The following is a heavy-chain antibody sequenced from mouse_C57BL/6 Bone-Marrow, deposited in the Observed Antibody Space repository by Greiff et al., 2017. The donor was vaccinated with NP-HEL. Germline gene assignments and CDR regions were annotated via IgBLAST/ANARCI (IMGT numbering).Heavy chain of an antibody. CDR1: GYTFTDYY. V-gene: IGHV1-19*01. CDR3: ARKGPLLWDHSYYFDY. CDR2: INPYNGGT. D-gene: IGHD2-10*01. Sequence: EVKLLESGPVLVKPGASVKMSCKASGYTFTDYYMNWVKQSHGKSLEWIGVINPYNGGTSYNQKFKGKATLTVDKSSSTAYMELNSLTSEDSAVYYCARKGPLLWDHSYYFDYWGQGTTLTVSS. J-gene: IGHJ2*01.